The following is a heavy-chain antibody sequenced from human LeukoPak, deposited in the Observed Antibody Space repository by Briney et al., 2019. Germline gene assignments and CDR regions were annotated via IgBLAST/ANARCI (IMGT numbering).Heavy chain of an antibody. D-gene: IGHD5-18*01. CDR2: ISSNGGST. Sequence: GGSLRLSCAASGFTFSSYAMHWVGQAPGKGLEYVSAISSNGGSTYYANSVKGGFTISRDNSKNTLYLQMGSLRAEDMAVYYCARDRSYGYYYYYYMDVWGKGTTVTVSS. CDR1: GFTFSSYA. V-gene: IGHV3-64*01. J-gene: IGHJ6*03. CDR3: ARDRSYGYYYYYYMDV.